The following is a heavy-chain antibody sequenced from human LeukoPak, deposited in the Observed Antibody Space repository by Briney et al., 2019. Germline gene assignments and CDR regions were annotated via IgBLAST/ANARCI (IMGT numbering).Heavy chain of an antibody. D-gene: IGHD5-18*01. V-gene: IGHV4-34*01. CDR3: ARGNSYGSVYFDY. CDR2: INHSGST. CDR1: GGCFSGYY. J-gene: IGHJ4*02. Sequence: SETLSLTCAVYGGCFSGYYWSWIRQPPGKGLEWIGEINHSGSTNYNPSLKSRVTISVDTSKNQFSLKLSSVTAADTAVYYCARGNSYGSVYFDYWGQGTLVTVSS.